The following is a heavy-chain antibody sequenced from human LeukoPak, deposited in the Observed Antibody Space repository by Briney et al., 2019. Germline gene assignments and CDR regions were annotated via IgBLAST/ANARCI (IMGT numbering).Heavy chain of an antibody. CDR3: ARGYWGNYYYYYMDV. CDR2: MNPNSGNT. CDR1: GYTFTSYD. J-gene: IGHJ6*03. Sequence: ASVKVSCKASGYTFTSYDINWVRQATGQGLEWMGWMNPNSGNTGYAQKFQGRATMTRNTSISTAYMELSSLRSEDTAVYYCARGYWGNYYYYYMDVWGKGTTVTVSS. D-gene: IGHD2-15*01. V-gene: IGHV1-8*01.